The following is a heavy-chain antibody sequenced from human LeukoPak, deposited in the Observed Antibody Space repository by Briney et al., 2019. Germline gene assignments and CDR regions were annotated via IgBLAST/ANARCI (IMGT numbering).Heavy chain of an antibody. D-gene: IGHD2-2*01. J-gene: IGHJ4*02. CDR1: GGSISSYY. Sequence: KASETLSLTCTVSGGSISSYYWSWIRPPPGKGLEWIGYIYTSGSTNYNPSLKSRVTISVDTSKNQFSLKLSSVTAADTAVYYCARHEYDYFDYWGQGTLVTVSS. CDR2: IYTSGST. CDR3: ARHEYDYFDY. V-gene: IGHV4-4*09.